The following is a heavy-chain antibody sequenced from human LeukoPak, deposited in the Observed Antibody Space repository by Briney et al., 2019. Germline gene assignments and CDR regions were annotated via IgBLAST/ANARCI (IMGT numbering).Heavy chain of an antibody. Sequence: SETLSLTCTVSAPSISRHYWSWLRQSAGLGLEWLGYISTTGSTTYNPSLEGRVTMSEDTSQNQLSLTLSSVTAADTAVYFCARQDGLWVGDLGGWFDFWGQGIQVTVSS. D-gene: IGHD3-10*01. CDR2: ISTTGST. CDR3: ARQDGLWVGDLGGWFDF. CDR1: APSISRHY. V-gene: IGHV4-4*09. J-gene: IGHJ5*01.